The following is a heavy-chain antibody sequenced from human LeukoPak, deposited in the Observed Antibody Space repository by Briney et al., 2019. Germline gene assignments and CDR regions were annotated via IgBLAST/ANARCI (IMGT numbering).Heavy chain of an antibody. CDR1: GFTFSSYW. D-gene: IGHD3-9*01. Sequence: GGSLRLSFAASGFTFSSYWMSWVRQAPGKGLEWVANIKQDGSEKYYVDSVKGRFTISRDNAKNSLYLQMNSLRAEDTAVYYCARVRERYFDWLPPDYWGQGTLVTVSS. CDR2: IKQDGSEK. J-gene: IGHJ4*02. V-gene: IGHV3-7*03. CDR3: ARVRERYFDWLPPDY.